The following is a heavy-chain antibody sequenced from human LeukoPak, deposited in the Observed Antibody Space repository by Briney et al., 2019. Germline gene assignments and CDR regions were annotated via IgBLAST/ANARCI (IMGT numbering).Heavy chain of an antibody. J-gene: IGHJ4*02. D-gene: IGHD3-3*01. CDR2: IYQSGSGSS. V-gene: IGHV4-39*01. CDR3: ASTLRFLPYRRFDY. CDR1: GGSIISSIYY. Sequence: SETLSLTCSVSGGSIISSIYYWGWIRQPPGKGLEWIGSIYQSGSGSSYYNPALKSQVTIFGDTSKTQFFLRLSSVTAADTAVYYCASTLRFLPYRRFDYWGQGTLVTVPS.